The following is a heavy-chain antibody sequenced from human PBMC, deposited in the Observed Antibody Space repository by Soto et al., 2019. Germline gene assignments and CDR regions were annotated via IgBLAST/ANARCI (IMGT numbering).Heavy chain of an antibody. CDR2: TWYDGSNK. CDR1: GFTFSSYG. D-gene: IGHD6-19*01. V-gene: IGHV3-33*01. J-gene: IGHJ4*02. CDR3: ARGPTIAVAGTVFDY. Sequence: GGSLRLSCAASGFTFSSYGMHWVRQAPGKGLEWVAVTWYDGSNKYYADSVKGRFTISRDNSKNTLYLQMNSLRAEDTAVYYCARGPTIAVAGTVFDYWGQGTLVTVSS.